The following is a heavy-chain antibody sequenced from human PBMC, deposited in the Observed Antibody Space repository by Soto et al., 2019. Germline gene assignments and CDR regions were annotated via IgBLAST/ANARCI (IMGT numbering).Heavy chain of an antibody. J-gene: IGHJ3*02. CDR2: LIHGGST. CDR1: VASLGVFH. Sequence: PAETLCLTCAVYVASLGVFHWTWLRQAPGRGLDWIGELIHGGSTNYNPSLKSRVSFSLDTSKNQFSLHLMSVNAADTAVYYCARSPLGYDYVRQTWREVGDSFAIWGRGTMVTVS. D-gene: IGHD3-16*01. V-gene: IGHV4-34*12. CDR3: ARSPLGYDYVRQTWREVGDSFAI.